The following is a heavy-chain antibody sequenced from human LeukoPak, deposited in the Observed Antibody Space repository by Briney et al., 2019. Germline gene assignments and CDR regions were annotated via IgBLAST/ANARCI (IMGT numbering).Heavy chain of an antibody. J-gene: IGHJ4*02. D-gene: IGHD3-10*01. V-gene: IGHV3-23*01. CDR3: AKGSGSYYDY. CDR1: GFTFNTYA. Sequence: PGGSLRLSCAASGFTFNTYAMTWVRQAPGQGLEWVSAISGSGNNAYYADSVKGRFTVSRDNSQNTVYLQMNSLRAEDTAVYYCAKGSGSYYDYWGQGTLVTVSS. CDR2: ISGSGNNA.